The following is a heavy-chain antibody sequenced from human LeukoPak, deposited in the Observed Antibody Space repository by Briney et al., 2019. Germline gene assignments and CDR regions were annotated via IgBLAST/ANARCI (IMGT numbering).Heavy chain of an antibody. Sequence: SETLSLTCTVSGGSISSLNYYRGWIRQPPGEGLEWIGYTYYSGSTYYNPSLKSRVTMSVDTSKNQFSLKLSSVTAADTAVYYCARYYSGSYGFNYWGRGTLVTVSS. CDR2: TYYSGST. J-gene: IGHJ4*02. V-gene: IGHV4-39*01. CDR1: GGSISSLNYY. D-gene: IGHD1-26*01. CDR3: ARYYSGSYGFNY.